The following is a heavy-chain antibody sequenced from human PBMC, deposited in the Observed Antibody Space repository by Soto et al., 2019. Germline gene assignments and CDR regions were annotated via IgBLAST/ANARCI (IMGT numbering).Heavy chain of an antibody. Sequence: QVQLVQSGAEEKKPGASVKVSCKASGYTFTSYAMHWVRQAPGQRLEWMGWINAGNGNTKYSQKFQGRVTITRDTSASKAYMERSSMRSEDTAVYYCARANTIFGVVNYYYGMDVWGQGTTVTVSS. CDR2: INAGNGNT. D-gene: IGHD3-3*01. V-gene: IGHV1-3*05. J-gene: IGHJ6*02. CDR1: GYTFTSYA. CDR3: ARANTIFGVVNYYYGMDV.